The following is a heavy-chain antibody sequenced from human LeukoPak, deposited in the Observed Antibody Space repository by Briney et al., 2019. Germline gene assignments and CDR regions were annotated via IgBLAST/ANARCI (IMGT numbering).Heavy chain of an antibody. CDR1: GFTLSGYW. J-gene: IGHJ5*02. Sequence: PGGSLRFSCAASGFTLSGYWMHWVRQVPGKGLVWVSRINGDGGSTFYADSVKGRFTVSRDNAKNTLHLQMNSLRAEDTAVYYCARSDWFDPWGQGTLVTVSS. V-gene: IGHV3-74*01. CDR2: INGDGGST. CDR3: ARSDWFDP.